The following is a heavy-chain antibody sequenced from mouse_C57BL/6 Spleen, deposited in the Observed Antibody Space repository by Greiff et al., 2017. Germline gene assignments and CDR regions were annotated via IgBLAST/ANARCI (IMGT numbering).Heavy chain of an antibody. CDR3: ASSEYGY. CDR2: IYPRDGST. J-gene: IGHJ2*01. D-gene: IGHD2-10*02. Sequence: VKLQESGPELVKPGASVKLSCKASGYTFTSYDINWVKQRPGQGLEWIGWIYPRDGSTKYNEKFKGKATLTVDTSSSTAYMELHSLTSEDSAVYFCASSEYGYWGQGTTLTVSS. CDR1: GYTFTSYD. V-gene: IGHV1-85*01.